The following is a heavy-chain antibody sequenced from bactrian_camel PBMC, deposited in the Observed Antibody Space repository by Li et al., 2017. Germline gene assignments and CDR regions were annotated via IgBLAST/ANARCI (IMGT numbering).Heavy chain of an antibody. V-gene: IGHV3S9*01. CDR2: IDSDGST. D-gene: IGHD5*01. J-gene: IGHJ4*01. Sequence: HVQLVESGGGSVQAGGSLRLSCAASGYTVSSACMGWFRQYPGQAREGIGYIDSDGSTKYADFVSGRFLISKDNAVNTLYLRMDNLKPEDTAIYYCAAEGLVGGYGVFYSCAGLQTSYAYWGEGTQVTVS. CDR1: GYTVSSAC. CDR3: AAEGLVGGYGVFYSCAGLQTSYAY.